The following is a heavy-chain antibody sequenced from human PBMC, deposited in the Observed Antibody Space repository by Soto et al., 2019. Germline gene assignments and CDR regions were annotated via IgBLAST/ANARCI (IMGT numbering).Heavy chain of an antibody. CDR3: ARDARYCSGGSCDHYFDY. J-gene: IGHJ4*02. V-gene: IGHV4-59*01. CDR1: GGSISSYY. D-gene: IGHD2-15*01. CDR2: IYYSGST. Sequence: QVQLQESGPGLVKPSETLSLTCTVSGGSISSYYWSWIRQPPGKGLEWIGYIYYSGSTNYNPSLKSRVTISVDTSKTQFSLKLSSVTAADTAVYYCARDARYCSGGSCDHYFDYWGQGTLVTVSS.